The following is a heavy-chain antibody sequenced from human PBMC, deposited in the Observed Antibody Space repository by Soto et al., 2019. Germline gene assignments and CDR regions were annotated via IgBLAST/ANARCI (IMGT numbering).Heavy chain of an antibody. D-gene: IGHD4-17*01. CDR3: ARELTVTTPFDY. J-gene: IGHJ4*02. V-gene: IGHV3-33*01. CDR2: IWYDGSNK. CDR1: GFTFSSYG. Sequence: GGSLRLSCAASGFTFSSYGMHWVRQAPGKGLEWVAAIWYDGSNKYYADSVKGRFTISRDNSKNTLYLQMNSLRAEDTAVYYCARELTVTTPFDYWGQGTLVTVSS.